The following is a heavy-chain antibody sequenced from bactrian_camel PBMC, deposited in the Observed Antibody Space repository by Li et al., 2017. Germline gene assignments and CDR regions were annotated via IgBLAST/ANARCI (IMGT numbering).Heavy chain of an antibody. J-gene: IGHJ4*01. CDR3: TKSLVVSRNILGFHY. D-gene: IGHD7*01. CDR2: INYGGTNTT. Sequence: QVQLVESGGGSVQAGGSLILSCVSTIFTFSSAYMSWVRQAPGKGLEWVSTINYGGTNTTYYLDSVKGRFATSRDNAKNTLYLQLISLKTEDTAIYYCTKSLVVSRNILGFHYWGQGTQVTVS. V-gene: IGHV3S28*01. CDR1: IFTFSSAY.